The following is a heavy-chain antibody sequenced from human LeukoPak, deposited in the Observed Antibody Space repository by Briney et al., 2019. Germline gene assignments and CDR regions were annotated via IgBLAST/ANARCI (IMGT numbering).Heavy chain of an antibody. CDR3: ARDGDTVTTFYYYYYGMDV. V-gene: IGHV3-33*01. D-gene: IGHD4-11*01. CDR2: IWYDGSNK. CDR1: GFTFSSYG. Sequence: SGGSLRLSCAASGFTFSSYGMHWVRQAPGKGLEWVAVIWYDGSNKYYADSVKGRFTISRDNSKNTLYLQMNSLRAEDTAVYYCARDGDTVTTFYYYYYGMDVWGQGTTVTVSS. J-gene: IGHJ6*02.